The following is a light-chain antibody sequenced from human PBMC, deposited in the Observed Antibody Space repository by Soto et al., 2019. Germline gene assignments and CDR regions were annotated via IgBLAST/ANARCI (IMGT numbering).Light chain of an antibody. Sequence: DIQVNLSPSALSAPIGDRVTITCRASQSISSWLAWYQQKPGKAPKLLIYKASSLESGVPSRFSGSGSGTEFTLTISSLQPDDFATYYCQQYNSYWTFGQGTKV. V-gene: IGKV1-5*03. CDR3: QQYNSYWT. CDR1: QSISSW. CDR2: KAS. J-gene: IGKJ1*01.